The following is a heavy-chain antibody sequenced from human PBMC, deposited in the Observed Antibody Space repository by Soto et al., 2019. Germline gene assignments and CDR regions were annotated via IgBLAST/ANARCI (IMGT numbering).Heavy chain of an antibody. J-gene: IGHJ4*02. CDR2: INGGNGNT. V-gene: IGHV1-3*01. CDR3: ARGGGIVVVTAPYDH. Sequence: ASVKVSCKASGYTFTSYTLHWVRQAPGQRLEWMGWINGGNGNTKYSEKFQGRVTITRDTAASTAYMELSSLRSEDTAVYYCARGGGIVVVTAPYDHWGQGTLVTVSS. CDR1: GYTFTSYT. D-gene: IGHD2-21*02.